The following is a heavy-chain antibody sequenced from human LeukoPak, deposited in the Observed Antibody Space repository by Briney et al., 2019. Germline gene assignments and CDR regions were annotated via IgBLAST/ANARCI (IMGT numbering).Heavy chain of an antibody. J-gene: IGHJ6*03. CDR3: ARVGGLESGSVDMDV. CDR1: GFTFSSYS. V-gene: IGHV3-21*01. Sequence: GGSLRLSCAASGFTFSSYSMNWVRKAPGKGLEWVSSISSSSSYIYYADSVKGRFTISRDNAKNSLYLQMNSLRAEDTAVYYCARVGGLESGSVDMDVWGKGTTVTVSS. D-gene: IGHD3-22*01. CDR2: ISSSSSYI.